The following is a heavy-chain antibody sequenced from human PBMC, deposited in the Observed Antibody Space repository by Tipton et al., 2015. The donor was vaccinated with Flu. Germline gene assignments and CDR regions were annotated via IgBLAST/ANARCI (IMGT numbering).Heavy chain of an antibody. D-gene: IGHD5-18*01. CDR3: ARGGYSYGYGKNYYYYGMDV. J-gene: IGHJ6*02. CDR1: GGSISSGSYY. V-gene: IGHV4-61*02. CDR2: IYTSGST. Sequence: LRLSCTVSGGSISSGSYYRSWIRQPAGKGLEWIGRIYTSGSTNYNPSLKSRVTISVDTSKNQFSLKLSSVTAADTAVYYCARGGYSYGYGKNYYYYGMDVWGQGTTVTVSS.